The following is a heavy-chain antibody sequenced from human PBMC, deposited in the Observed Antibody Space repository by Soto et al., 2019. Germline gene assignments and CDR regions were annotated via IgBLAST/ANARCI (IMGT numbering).Heavy chain of an antibody. CDR2: IYWDDNK. V-gene: IGHV2-5*02. Sequence: QMTLKESGPTLVKPTQTLTLTCTLSGFSVTTSGVGVGWIRQPPGKALEWLALIYWDDNKRYSPSLKSRLTNTKDTSKNHVVLTITNMDPVDTATYYXXXXXXXXXXXXXXXXXXXXXXGQGVLVTVSS. CDR1: GFSVTTSGVG. J-gene: IGHJ5*02. CDR3: XXXXXXXXXXXXXXXXXXXX.